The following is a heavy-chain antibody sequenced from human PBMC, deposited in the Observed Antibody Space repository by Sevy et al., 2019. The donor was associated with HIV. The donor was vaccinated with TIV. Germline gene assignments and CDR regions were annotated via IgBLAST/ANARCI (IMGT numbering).Heavy chain of an antibody. CDR2: IRSKTDGGTT. V-gene: IGHV3-15*01. Sequence: GGCLRLSCAASGFTFSNAWMSWVRQAPGKGLEWVGRIRSKTDGGTTDYAAPVKGRFTISRDDSKNTLYLQMNSLKTEDTAVYYCTTGSAPPGTRYWGQGTLVTVSS. J-gene: IGHJ4*02. CDR1: GFTFSNAW. CDR3: TTGSAPPGTRY. D-gene: IGHD2-8*01.